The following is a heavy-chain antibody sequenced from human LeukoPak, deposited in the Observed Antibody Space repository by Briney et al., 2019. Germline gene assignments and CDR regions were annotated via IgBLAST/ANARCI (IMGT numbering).Heavy chain of an antibody. CDR2: ISSNGGST. CDR1: GFTFSSYA. Sequence: PGGSLRLSCAASGFTFSSYAMHWVRQAPGEGLEYVSAISSNGGSTYYANSVKGRFTISRDNSKNTLYLQMGSLRAEDMAVYYCARGYDFWSGYWSHSDYWGQGTLVTVSS. V-gene: IGHV3-64*01. J-gene: IGHJ4*02. CDR3: ARGYDFWSGYWSHSDY. D-gene: IGHD3-3*01.